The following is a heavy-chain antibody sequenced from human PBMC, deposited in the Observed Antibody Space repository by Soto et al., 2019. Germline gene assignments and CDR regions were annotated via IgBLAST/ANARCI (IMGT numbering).Heavy chain of an antibody. CDR2: IFPIFGTA. Sequence: QVQLVQSGAEVKKPGSSVKVSCKASGGTFSRYAISWVRQAPGPGLEWMVGIFPIFGTANYSQKFQGKVTITADESTSSAYMELSSLRSEDTAVYYFAREGTLGLYCSGSSCYSSPFYDYGMYVWGQGTTVTVSS. CDR3: AREGTLGLYCSGSSCYSSPFYDYGMYV. V-gene: IGHV1-69*01. J-gene: IGHJ6*02. CDR1: GGTFSRYA. D-gene: IGHD2-15*01.